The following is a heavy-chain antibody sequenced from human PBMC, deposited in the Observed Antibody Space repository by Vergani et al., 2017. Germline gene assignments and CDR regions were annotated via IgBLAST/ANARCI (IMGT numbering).Heavy chain of an antibody. CDR3: AREYLVEMATITHRVYYSYYGMDV. Sequence: VQLLESGGGLVKPGGSLRLSCAASGFTFSDYYMSWIRQAPGKGLEWVSYISSSGSTIYYADSVKGRFTISRDNAKNSLYLQMNSLRAEDTAVYYCAREYLVEMATITHRVYYSYYGMDVWGQGTTVTVSS. CDR2: ISSSGSTI. V-gene: IGHV3-11*01. CDR1: GFTFSDYY. D-gene: IGHD5-24*01. J-gene: IGHJ6*02.